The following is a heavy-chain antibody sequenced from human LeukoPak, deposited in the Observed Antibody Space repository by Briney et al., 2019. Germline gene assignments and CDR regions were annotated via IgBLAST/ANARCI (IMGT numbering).Heavy chain of an antibody. CDR1: GGTFSSYA. Sequence: SVKVSCKASGGTFSSYAISWVRQAPGQGLEWMGGIIPIFGTANYAQKFQGRVTITTDESTSTAYMELSSLRSEDTAVYYCARGGYSSGWDYYYYMDVWGKGTTVTVSS. CDR3: ARGGYSSGWDYYYYMDV. CDR2: IIPIFGTA. V-gene: IGHV1-69*05. D-gene: IGHD6-25*01. J-gene: IGHJ6*03.